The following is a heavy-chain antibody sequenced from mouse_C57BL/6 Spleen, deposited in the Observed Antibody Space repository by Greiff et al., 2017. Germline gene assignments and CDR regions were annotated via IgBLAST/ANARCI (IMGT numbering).Heavy chain of an antibody. CDR2: ISRGSSTI. J-gene: IGHJ3*01. D-gene: IGHD1-1*01. V-gene: IGHV5-17*01. Sequence: EVKVVESGGGLVKPGGSLKLSCAASGFTFSDYGMHWVRQAPEKGLEWVAYISRGSSTIYYADTVKGRFTISRDNAKNTLFLQMTSLRSEDTAMYYCARPFTTVVATPAYWGQGTLVTVSA. CDR3: ARPFTTVVATPAY. CDR1: GFTFSDYG.